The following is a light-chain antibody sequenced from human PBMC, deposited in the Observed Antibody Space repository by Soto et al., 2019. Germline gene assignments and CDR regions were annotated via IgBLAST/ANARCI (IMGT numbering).Light chain of an antibody. V-gene: IGKV1-5*03. J-gene: IGKJ1*01. CDR1: QSISGW. CDR2: KAS. Sequence: DIQLTQSPSFLSASVGDRVTITCRASQSISGWLAWYQQKPGKAPKLLIYKASSLQSGVPSRFSGSGSGTEFTLTLSSLQPDDFAVYYCQQYHGYPWTFGQGTKVDIK. CDR3: QQYHGYPWT.